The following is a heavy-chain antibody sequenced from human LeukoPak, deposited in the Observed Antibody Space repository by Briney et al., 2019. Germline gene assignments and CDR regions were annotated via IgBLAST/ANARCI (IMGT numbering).Heavy chain of an antibody. J-gene: IGHJ5*02. V-gene: IGHV1-18*01. D-gene: IGHD2-2*02. CDR2: ISAYNGNT. Sequence: ASVKVSCKASGYTFTSYGINWVRQAPGQGLEWMGWISAYNGNTNYAQKLQGRVTMTTDTSTSTAYMELRSLRSDDTAVYYCALTEYQLLYEVGHNWFDPWGQGTLVTVSS. CDR3: ALTEYQLLYEVGHNWFDP. CDR1: GYTFTSYG.